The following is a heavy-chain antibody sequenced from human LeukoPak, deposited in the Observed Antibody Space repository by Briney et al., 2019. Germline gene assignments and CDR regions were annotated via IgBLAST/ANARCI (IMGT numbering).Heavy chain of an antibody. J-gene: IGHJ4*02. D-gene: IGHD2-2*01. CDR3: ARGLYQLLHEQFDY. Sequence: PSETLSLTCTVSGGSISSGDYYWSWIRQPPGKGLEWIGYIYYSGSTYYNPSLKSRVTISVDTSKNQFSLKLSSVTAADTAVYYCARGLYQLLHEQFDYWGQGTLVTVSS. CDR2: IYYSGST. CDR1: GGSISSGDYY. V-gene: IGHV4-30-4*08.